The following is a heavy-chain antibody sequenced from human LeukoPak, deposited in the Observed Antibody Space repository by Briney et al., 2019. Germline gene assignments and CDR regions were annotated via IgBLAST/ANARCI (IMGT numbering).Heavy chain of an antibody. J-gene: IGHJ4*02. CDR1: GGSFSGYY. CDR2: INHSGST. Sequence: PSETLSLTCAVYGGSFSGYYWSWIRQPPGKGLEWIGEINHSGSTNYNPSLKSRVTISVDTSKNQFSLKLSSVTAADTAVYYCARARGRITIFGVVIIGAPHFDYWGQGTLVTVSS. D-gene: IGHD3-3*01. V-gene: IGHV4-34*01. CDR3: ARARGRITIFGVVIIGAPHFDY.